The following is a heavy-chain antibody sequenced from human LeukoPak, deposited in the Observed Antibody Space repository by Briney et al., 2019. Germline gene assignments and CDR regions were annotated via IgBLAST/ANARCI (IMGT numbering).Heavy chain of an antibody. CDR1: GYTFSDYY. J-gene: IGHJ4*02. CDR2: IIPNSGGT. CDR3: SSEDKYCTTSTSGDS. Sequence: GASVKVSCRTSGYTFSDYYLHWVRQAPGQGLEWMGYIIPNSGGTTYAQKFQGRVTMTRDTSISAAYLDLSGLRSDDTAVYYCSSEDKYCTTSTSGDSWGQGTLVTVSS. V-gene: IGHV1-2*02. D-gene: IGHD2/OR15-2a*01.